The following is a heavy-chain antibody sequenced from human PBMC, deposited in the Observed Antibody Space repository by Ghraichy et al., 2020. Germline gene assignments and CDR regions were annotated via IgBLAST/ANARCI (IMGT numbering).Heavy chain of an antibody. CDR2: INQDGREK. CDR3: SSGDTFDI. J-gene: IGHJ3*02. Sequence: GGSLRLSCAASGLIFSTYWMTWVRQAPGKGLEWVANINQDGREKYYVASVKGRFTISRDNAKNYLYLQMNGLRAEDTAVYYCSSGDTFDIWGQGTMVAVSS. V-gene: IGHV3-7*03. D-gene: IGHD3-10*01. CDR1: GLIFSTYW.